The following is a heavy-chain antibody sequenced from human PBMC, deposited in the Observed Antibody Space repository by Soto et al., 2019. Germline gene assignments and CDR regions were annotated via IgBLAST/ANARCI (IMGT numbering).Heavy chain of an antibody. CDR1: GFTFSSYS. D-gene: IGHD6-6*01. J-gene: IGHJ4*02. Sequence: PGGSLRLSCAASGFTFSSYSMNWVRQAPGKGLEWVSSISSSSSYIYYADSVKGRFTISRGNSKNTLYLQMNSLRAEDAAVYYCARAASSSGLHLDHWGRGTLVTVSS. CDR3: ARAASSSGLHLDH. CDR2: ISSSSSYI. V-gene: IGHV3-21*04.